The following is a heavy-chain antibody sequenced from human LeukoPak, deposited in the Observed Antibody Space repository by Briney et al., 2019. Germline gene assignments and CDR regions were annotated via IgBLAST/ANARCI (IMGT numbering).Heavy chain of an antibody. CDR2: ISYDGSNK. J-gene: IGHJ4*02. Sequence: GGSLRLSCAASGFSFGSYGMHWVRQAPGKGLEWVAVISYDGSNKYYADSVKGRFTISRDNSKSTLYLQMDSLRAEDTALYCCAKTSTAMVSPFDYWGQGTLVTVSS. V-gene: IGHV3-30*18. CDR1: GFSFGSYG. D-gene: IGHD5-18*01. CDR3: AKTSTAMVSPFDY.